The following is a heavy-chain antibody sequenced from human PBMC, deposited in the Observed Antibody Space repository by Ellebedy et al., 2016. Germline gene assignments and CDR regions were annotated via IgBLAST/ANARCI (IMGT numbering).Heavy chain of an antibody. CDR3: TRIAAAGREPRGY. V-gene: IGHV3-15*01. D-gene: IGHD6-13*01. CDR1: GFTVSDHY. CDR2: IKSKTDGGTT. J-gene: IGHJ4*02. Sequence: GESLKISXAASGFTVSDHYMDWVRQAPGKGLEWVGRIKSKTDGGTTDYAAPVKGRFTISRDDSKNTLSLQMNSLRTEDTAVYYCTRIAAAGREPRGYWGQGTLVTVSS.